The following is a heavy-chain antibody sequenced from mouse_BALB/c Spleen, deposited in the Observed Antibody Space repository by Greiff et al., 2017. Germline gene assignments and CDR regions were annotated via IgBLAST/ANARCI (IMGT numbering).Heavy chain of an antibody. D-gene: IGHD2-14*01. J-gene: IGHJ4*01. CDR1: GFSLTSYG. CDR3: ARNYYRGYYAMDY. CDR2: IWSGGST. Sequence: VKLMESGPGLVQPSQSLSITCTVSGFSLTSYGVHWVRQSPGKGLEWLGVIWSGGSTDYNAAFISRLSISKDNSKSQVFFKMNSLQANDTAIYYCARNYYRGYYAMDYWGQGTSVTVSS. V-gene: IGHV2-2*02.